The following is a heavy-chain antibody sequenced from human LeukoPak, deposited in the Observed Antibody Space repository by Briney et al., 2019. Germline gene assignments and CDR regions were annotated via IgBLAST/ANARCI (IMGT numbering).Heavy chain of an antibody. D-gene: IGHD3-16*02. Sequence: ASVKVSCKASGFTFTSSAMQWVRQARGQRLEWIGWIVVGSGNTNYAQKFQERVTITRDMSTSTAYMELSSLRSEDTAVYYCAADTHDYVWGSHRYDAFDIWGQGTMVTVSS. CDR2: IVVGSGNT. J-gene: IGHJ3*02. CDR1: GFTFTSSA. V-gene: IGHV1-58*02. CDR3: AADTHDYVWGSHRYDAFDI.